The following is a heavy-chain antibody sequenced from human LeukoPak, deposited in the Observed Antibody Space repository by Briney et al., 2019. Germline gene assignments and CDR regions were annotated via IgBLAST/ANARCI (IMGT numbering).Heavy chain of an antibody. J-gene: IGHJ4*02. CDR3: ASTYGDPGYYFDY. V-gene: IGHV4-34*01. CDR2: INHSGST. Sequence: PSETLSLTCAVYGGSFSGYYWSWIRQPPGKGLEWIGEINHSGSTNYNPSLKSRLTLSVDTSKNQFSLKLSSVTAADTAVYYCASTYGDPGYYFDYWGQGTLVTVSS. D-gene: IGHD4-17*01. CDR1: GGSFSGYY.